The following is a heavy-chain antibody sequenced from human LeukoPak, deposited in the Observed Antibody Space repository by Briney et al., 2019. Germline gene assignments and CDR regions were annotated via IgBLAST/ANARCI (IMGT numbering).Heavy chain of an antibody. V-gene: IGHV1-8*01. J-gene: IGHJ6*02. D-gene: IGHD2-8*01. CDR3: VRCAVGCYYNYGIDA. CDR2: MNPNSGNT. CDR1: GYTFTSYD. Sequence: RASVKVSCKASGYTFTSYDIHWVRQAPGQGLEWMGWMNPNSGNTGYAQKFQGRVTMTRSTPITTAYMELSSLRPEDTAVYYCVRCAVGCYYNYGIDAWGQGTTVTVSS.